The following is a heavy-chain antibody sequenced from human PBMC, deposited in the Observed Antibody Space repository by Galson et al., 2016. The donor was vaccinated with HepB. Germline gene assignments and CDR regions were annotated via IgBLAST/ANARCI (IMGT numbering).Heavy chain of an antibody. CDR2: IRQDGSEK. Sequence: SLRLSCAASGFTFGSYWMTWVRQAPGKGLEWVANIRQDGSEKYYVDSVKGRFTISRDNARNSLYLQMNSLRAEDTAVYYCARDTSYGLGTYYPTYYYYYGRDGWGKGTTVTVAA. CDR1: GFTFGSYW. D-gene: IGHD3-10*01. J-gene: IGHJ6*04. V-gene: IGHV3-7*01. CDR3: ARDTSYGLGTYYPTYYYYYGRDG.